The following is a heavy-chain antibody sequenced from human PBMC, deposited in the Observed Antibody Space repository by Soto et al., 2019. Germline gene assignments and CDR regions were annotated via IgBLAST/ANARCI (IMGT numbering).Heavy chain of an antibody. J-gene: IGHJ4*02. Sequence: SETLSLTCTVSGGSISSYYWSWIRQPPGKGLEWIGYIYYSGSTYYKPSLKSRVTISVDRPKNQFSLKLSSVTAADTAVYYCAAGGGLPRYYWGQGTLVTVSS. D-gene: IGHD5-12*01. CDR1: GGSISSYY. CDR3: AAGGGLPRYY. CDR2: IYYSGST. V-gene: IGHV4-59*12.